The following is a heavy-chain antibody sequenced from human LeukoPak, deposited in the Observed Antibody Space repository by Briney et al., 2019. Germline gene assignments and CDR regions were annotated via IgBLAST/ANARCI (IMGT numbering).Heavy chain of an antibody. D-gene: IGHD2-15*01. Sequence: GGSLRLSCVASAFTFNNYWMHWVRQAPGKGPVWVSRINNDGSGTTYADSVKGRFTISRDDAKNTLYLQMNSLRAEDTAVYYCVRGGESTWSWGQGTLVTVSS. V-gene: IGHV3-74*01. CDR3: VRGGESTWS. J-gene: IGHJ5*02. CDR2: INNDGSGT. CDR1: AFTFNNYW.